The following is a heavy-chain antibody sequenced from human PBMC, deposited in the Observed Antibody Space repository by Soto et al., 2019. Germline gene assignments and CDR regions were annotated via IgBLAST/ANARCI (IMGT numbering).Heavy chain of an antibody. D-gene: IGHD5-18*01. V-gene: IGHV1-3*01. CDR2: INAANGNT. CDR3: ARSLMNTAMVTFYYFDY. Sequence: ASVKVSCKASGYTFTTYAMHWVRQAPGQRLEWMGWINAANGNTKYSQKFQGRVTITRDTSASTAYMELSSLRSEDTAVYYCARSLMNTAMVTFYYFDYWGQGTLLTVSS. CDR1: GYTFTTYA. J-gene: IGHJ4*02.